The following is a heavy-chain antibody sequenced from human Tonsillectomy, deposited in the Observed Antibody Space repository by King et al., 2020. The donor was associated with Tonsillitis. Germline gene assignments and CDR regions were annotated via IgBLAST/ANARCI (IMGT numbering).Heavy chain of an antibody. V-gene: IGHV3-9*01. CDR3: AKDPYGSGSYLFDY. Sequence: QLVQSGGGLVQPGRSLRLSCAASGFTFDDYAMHWVRQAPGKGLEWVSGISWNSGSIGYADSVKGRFTISRDNAKDSLYLQMNSLRAEDTALYYCAKDPYGSGSYLFDYWGQGTLVTVSS. CDR2: ISWNSGSI. D-gene: IGHD3-10*01. CDR1: GFTFDDYA. J-gene: IGHJ4*02.